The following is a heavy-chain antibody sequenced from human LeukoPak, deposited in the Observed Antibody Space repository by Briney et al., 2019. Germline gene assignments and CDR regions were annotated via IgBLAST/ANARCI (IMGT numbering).Heavy chain of an antibody. CDR1: GFTFSSYA. V-gene: IGHV3-23*01. CDR2: ISGSGGST. J-gene: IGHJ4*02. Sequence: GGSLRLSCAASGFTFSSYAMSWVRQAPGKGLEWVSAISGSGGSTYYADSVKGRFTISRDNSKNTLYLQMNSLRAEDTAVYYCAKASTYYYDNSGYYIDYWGQGTLVTVSS. D-gene: IGHD3-22*01. CDR3: AKASTYYYDNSGYYIDY.